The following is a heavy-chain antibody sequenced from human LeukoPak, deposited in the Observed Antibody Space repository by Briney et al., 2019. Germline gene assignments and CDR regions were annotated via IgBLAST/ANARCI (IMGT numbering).Heavy chain of an antibody. CDR1: GGSISSYY. J-gene: IGHJ4*02. V-gene: IGHV4-59*01. Sequence: PSETQSLTCTVSGGSISSYYWSWIRQPPGKGLEWIGYIYYSGSTNYNPSLKSRVTISVDTSKNQFSLKLSSVTAADTAVYYCAGLYSGYDYVDYWGQGTLVTVSS. CDR2: IYYSGST. D-gene: IGHD5-12*01. CDR3: AGLYSGYDYVDY.